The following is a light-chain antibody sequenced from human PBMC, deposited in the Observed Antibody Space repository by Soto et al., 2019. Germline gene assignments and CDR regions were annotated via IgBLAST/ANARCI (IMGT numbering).Light chain of an antibody. CDR3: QQYGSSLT. J-gene: IGKJ1*01. CDR2: AAS. Sequence: DIQMTQSPSSLSASVEDRVIMTCRASQSISNHLNWYQQKPGKAPKLLIFAASSLQSGVPSRFSGSGSGTDFTLTISRVEPEDFALYYCQQYGSSLTFGLGTKVDIK. V-gene: IGKV1-39*01. CDR1: QSISNH.